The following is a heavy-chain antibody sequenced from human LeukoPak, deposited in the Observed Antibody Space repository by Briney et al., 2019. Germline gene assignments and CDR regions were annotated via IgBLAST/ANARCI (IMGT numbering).Heavy chain of an antibody. V-gene: IGHV1-8*01. CDR2: MNPNSGNT. D-gene: IGHD3-16*01. CDR1: GYTFTSYD. J-gene: IGHJ5*02. CDR3: AREAIMTLGWFDP. Sequence: ASVKVSCKASGYTFTSYDINWVRQATGQGLEWMGWMNPNSGNTGYAQKFQGRVTMTRNTSISTAYMELSSLRSEDTAVYYCAREAIMTLGWFDPWGQGTLVTVSS.